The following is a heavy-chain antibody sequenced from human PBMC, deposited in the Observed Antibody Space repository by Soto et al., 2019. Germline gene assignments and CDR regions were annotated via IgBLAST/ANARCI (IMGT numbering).Heavy chain of an antibody. CDR1: GGSISSGGYY. D-gene: IGHD4-4*01. Sequence: QVQLQESGPGLVKPSQTLSLTCTVSGGSISSGGYYWSWIRQHPGKGLEWIGYIYYSGSTYYNPSRKRRVTISVDTSKNQFSLKLSSVTAADTAVYYCARGPDRLQIPLRLDWGQGTLVTVSS. J-gene: IGHJ1*01. CDR3: ARGPDRLQIPLRLD. CDR2: IYYSGST. V-gene: IGHV4-31*03.